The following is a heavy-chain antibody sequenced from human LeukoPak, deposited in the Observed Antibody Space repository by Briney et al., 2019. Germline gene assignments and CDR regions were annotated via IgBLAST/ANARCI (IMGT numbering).Heavy chain of an antibody. CDR2: IYTSGSN. CDR1: GGSISSGSYY. CDR3: ARDLWYYYDSSGYYHWYFDL. Sequence: SETLSLTCTVSGGSISSGSYYWGWIRQPAGKGLEWIGRIYTSGSNNYNPSLKSRVTISVDTSKNQFSLKLSSVTAADTAVYYCARDLWYYYDSSGYYHWYFDLWGRGTLVTVSS. D-gene: IGHD3-22*01. J-gene: IGHJ2*01. V-gene: IGHV4-61*02.